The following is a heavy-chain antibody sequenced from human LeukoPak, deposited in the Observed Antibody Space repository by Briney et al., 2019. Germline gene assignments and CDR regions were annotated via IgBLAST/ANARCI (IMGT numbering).Heavy chain of an antibody. CDR1: GGSISSSSYY. J-gene: IGHJ4*02. D-gene: IGHD3-22*01. V-gene: IGHV4-39*01. Sequence: SETLSLTCTVSGGSISSSSYYWGWIRQPPGKGLEWIGSIYYSGSTYYNPSLKSRVTISVDTSKNQFSLKLSSVTAADTAVYYCARNYYDTKKPWDWGQGTLVTVSS. CDR3: ARNYYDTKKPWD. CDR2: IYYSGST.